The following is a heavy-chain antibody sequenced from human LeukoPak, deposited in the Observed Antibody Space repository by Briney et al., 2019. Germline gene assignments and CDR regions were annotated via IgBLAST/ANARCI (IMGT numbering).Heavy chain of an antibody. CDR1: GYTFTGYY. J-gene: IGHJ6*02. Sequence: ASVKVSCKASGYTFTGYYMQWVRQAPGQGLEWMGWINPNTADTNIAQNFQGRVTMTRDTATSTAYLELSGLTSDDTARYSRARTGRPGFSSSWPLGYGMDVWGQGTTVTVSS. CDR2: INPNTADT. V-gene: IGHV1-2*02. D-gene: IGHD6-13*01. CDR3: ARTGRPGFSSSWPLGYGMDV.